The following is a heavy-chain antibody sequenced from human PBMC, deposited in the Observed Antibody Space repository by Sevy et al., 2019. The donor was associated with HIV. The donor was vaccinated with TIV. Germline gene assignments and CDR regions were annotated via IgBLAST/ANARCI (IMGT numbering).Heavy chain of an antibody. CDR3: ARTRHYYDSSGYYQWDVFDI. Sequence: GGSLRLSCAVSGFTVSSNYMNWVRQAPGKGLEWVSVIYTEGITYYADSVKGRFTISRHNSENTLCLEMNSLRVGDTAVYYCARTRHYYDSSGYYQWDVFDIWGQGTMVTVSS. J-gene: IGHJ3*02. CDR2: IYTEGIT. CDR1: GFTVSSNY. D-gene: IGHD3-22*01. V-gene: IGHV3-53*04.